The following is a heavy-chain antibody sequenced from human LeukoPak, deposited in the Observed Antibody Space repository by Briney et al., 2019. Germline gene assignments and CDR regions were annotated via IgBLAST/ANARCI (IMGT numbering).Heavy chain of an antibody. CDR2: IYTSGST. J-gene: IGHJ3*02. D-gene: IGHD2-2*01. CDR3: ARIRVYCSSTSCHDAFDI. V-gene: IGHV4-4*07. CDR1: GGSISSYY. Sequence: SETLSLTCTVSGGSISSYYWSWIRQPAGKGLEWIGRIYTSGSTNYNPSLKSRVTMSVDTSKNQFSLKLSSVTAADTAVYYCARIRVYCSSTSCHDAFDIRGQGTMVTVSS.